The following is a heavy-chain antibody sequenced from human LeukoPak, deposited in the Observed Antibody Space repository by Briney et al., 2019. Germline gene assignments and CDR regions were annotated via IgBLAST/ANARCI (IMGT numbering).Heavy chain of an antibody. Sequence: SETLSLTCSVSGGSMNTHYWSWIRQPPGKGLEWIGYIYYSGSTNCNPSLKSRVTISVDTSKNQFSLKLSSVTAADTAVYYCARHGWELRWFDPWGQGTLVTVSS. CDR1: GGSMNTHY. V-gene: IGHV4-59*08. D-gene: IGHD1-26*01. CDR3: ARHGWELRWFDP. CDR2: IYYSGST. J-gene: IGHJ5*02.